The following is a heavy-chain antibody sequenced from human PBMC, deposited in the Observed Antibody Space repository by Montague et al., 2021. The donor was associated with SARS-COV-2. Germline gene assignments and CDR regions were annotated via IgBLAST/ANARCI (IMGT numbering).Heavy chain of an antibody. V-gene: IGHV4-34*01. CDR3: ARGRTVTTFYYYYYYGMDV. CDR1: GGSFSGYH. CDR2: LNHSGST. D-gene: IGHD4-17*01. J-gene: IGHJ6*02. Sequence: SETLSLTCAVYGGSFSGYHWSWIRQPPGKGLEWIGELNHSGSTNYNPSLKSRVTISVDTSKNQFSLKLSSVTAADTAVYYCARGRTVTTFYYYYYYGMDVWGQGTTVTVSS.